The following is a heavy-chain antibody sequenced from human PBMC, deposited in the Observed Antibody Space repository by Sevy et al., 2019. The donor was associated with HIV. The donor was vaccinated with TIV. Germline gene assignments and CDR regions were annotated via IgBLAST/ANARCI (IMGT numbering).Heavy chain of an antibody. D-gene: IGHD6-25*01. Sequence: SQTLSPTCAVSGYSISSGYQWGWIRQPPGKGLEWIGTIYHSGSTYYNPSLKSRVTISVDTSKNQFSLKLNSMTAAVTAVYFCARVAAYWGQGILVTVSS. CDR2: IYHSGST. V-gene: IGHV4-38-2*01. CDR1: GYSISSGYQ. J-gene: IGHJ4*02. CDR3: ARVAAY.